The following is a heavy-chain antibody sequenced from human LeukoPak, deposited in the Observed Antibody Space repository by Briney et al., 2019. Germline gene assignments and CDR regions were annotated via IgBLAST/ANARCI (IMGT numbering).Heavy chain of an antibody. J-gene: IGHJ6*02. D-gene: IGHD2-2*01. Sequence: GGSLRLSCAASGFTFSSYGMHWVRQAPGKGLEWVAVIWYDGSNKYYADSVKGRFTISRDNSKNTLYLQMNSLRAEDTAVYYCASGAIGYCSSTSCYAYSDVWGQGTTVTVSS. V-gene: IGHV3-30*19. CDR3: ASGAIGYCSSTSCYAYSDV. CDR2: IWYDGSNK. CDR1: GFTFSSYG.